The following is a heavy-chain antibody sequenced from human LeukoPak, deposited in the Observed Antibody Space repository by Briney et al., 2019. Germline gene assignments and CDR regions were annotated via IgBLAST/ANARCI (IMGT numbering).Heavy chain of an antibody. D-gene: IGHD1-26*01. CDR1: GYTFTDYY. CDR2: INPNSGGT. V-gene: IGHV1-2*06. Sequence: ASVKVSCKASGYTFTDYYMHWVRQAPGQELEWMGRINPNSGGTNYAQKFQGRVTMTRDTSISTAYMELSRLRSDDTAVYYCARVRYSGSYPDYWGQGTLVTVSS. J-gene: IGHJ4*02. CDR3: ARVRYSGSYPDY.